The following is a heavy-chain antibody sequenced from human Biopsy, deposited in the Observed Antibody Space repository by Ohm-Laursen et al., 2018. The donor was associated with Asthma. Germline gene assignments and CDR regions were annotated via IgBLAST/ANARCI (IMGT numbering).Heavy chain of an antibody. J-gene: IGHJ4*02. CDR1: GYSVTDLY. D-gene: IGHD4-17*01. V-gene: IGHV1-24*01. CDR3: ASDSPKDYGRYNFQF. Sequence: VWLSCKVSGYSVTDLYMHWVRQAPGQGLEWMGGHNREEGGTVNARRFQGRVTMTEDTSTDTAYMELSSLSSDDTAVYYCASDSPKDYGRYNFQFWGQGTLVTVSS. CDR2: HNREEGGT.